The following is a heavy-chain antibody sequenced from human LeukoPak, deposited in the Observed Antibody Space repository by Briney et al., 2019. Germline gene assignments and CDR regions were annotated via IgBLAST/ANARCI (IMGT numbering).Heavy chain of an antibody. J-gene: IGHJ3*02. D-gene: IGHD1-26*01. V-gene: IGHV3-30-3*01. CDR2: ISYDGITT. CDR3: ASSRPWELLSAFQM. Sequence: GGSLRLSCAASGFSFSTYAMYWVRQAPGKGLECVALISYDGITTYYADSVKGRFTISTDTSKNTLFLQMNSLISEDTAVYYCASSRPWELLSAFQMWGQGTLVTVSS. CDR1: GFSFSTYA.